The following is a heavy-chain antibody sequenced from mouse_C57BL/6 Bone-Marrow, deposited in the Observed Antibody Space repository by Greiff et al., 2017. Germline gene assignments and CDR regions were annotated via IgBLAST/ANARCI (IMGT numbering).Heavy chain of an antibody. J-gene: IGHJ2*01. CDR3: ARSGPRGRSFDY. D-gene: IGHD3-1*01. CDR2: IYPTSGRT. V-gene: IGHV1-55*01. Sequence: QVQLQQSGAELVKPGASVKMSCKASGYTFTSYWITWVKQRPGQGLEWIGDIYPTSGRTNYNEKFKSKAILTVYTSSNTAYMQLSSLTSEDSAVFYCARSGPRGRSFDYWGQGTTLTVSS. CDR1: GYTFTSYW.